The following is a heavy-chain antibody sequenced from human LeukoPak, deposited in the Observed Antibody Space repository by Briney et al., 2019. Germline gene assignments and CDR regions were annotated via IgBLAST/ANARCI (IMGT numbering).Heavy chain of an antibody. CDR1: GDSISSYY. Sequence: PSETLSLTCTVSGDSISSYYWNWIRQPPGKGLEWIGYGHYTGSTNYNPSLKSRVTFSVDTSKNQFSLKLTSVTAADTAVYYCAKGSRGAFDIWGQGTMVTVSS. CDR2: GHYTGST. J-gene: IGHJ3*02. V-gene: IGHV4-59*01. CDR3: AKGSRGAFDI.